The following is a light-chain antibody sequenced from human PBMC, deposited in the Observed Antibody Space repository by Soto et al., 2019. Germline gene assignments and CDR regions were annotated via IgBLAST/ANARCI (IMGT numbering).Light chain of an antibody. J-gene: IGLJ1*01. CDR1: SSDVGRYNL. CDR2: GVS. Sequence: QSVLNQPASGSGAPGQAITISCTGNSSDVGRYNLVSWYQKHPGKAPKLMIFGVSKPPSGVSNRFSGSKSDNTASLTISGLQAEDEADYYCCSYAGSSTPYVFGTGTKVTVL. CDR3: CSYAGSSTPYV. V-gene: IGLV2-23*02.